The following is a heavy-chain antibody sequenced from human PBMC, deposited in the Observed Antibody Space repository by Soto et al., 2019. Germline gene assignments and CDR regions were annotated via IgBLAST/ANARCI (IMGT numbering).Heavy chain of an antibody. V-gene: IGHV3-30*05. D-gene: IGHD2-21*01. CDR2: IFPNGRDK. CDR1: GFNFNTYF. CDR3: XXXXXXXXXCDLAY. J-gene: IGHJ4*02. Sequence: QVQLVQSGGGVVQPGRSLRLSCAASGFNFNTYFMHWVXXXXXXXXXWVAMIFPNGRDKEYADSVKGRFTISRDNSNXXXXXXXXXXXXXXXXXXXXXXXXXXXXXCDLAYWGQGALVTVSS.